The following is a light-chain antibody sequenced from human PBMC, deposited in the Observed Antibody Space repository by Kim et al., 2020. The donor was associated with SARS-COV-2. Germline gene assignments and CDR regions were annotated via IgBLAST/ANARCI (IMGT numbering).Light chain of an antibody. V-gene: IGLV2-11*01. J-gene: IGLJ2*01. CDR1: SSDVGGYNY. CDR2: EVI. Sequence: QSALTQPRSVSASPGQSVTISCTGTSSDVGGYNYVSWYQQHPGKAPKLMIYEVIKRPSGVPDRFSGSKSGNTASLTISGLQAEDEADYSCRSYAGGYTHVVFGGGTKVTVL. CDR3: RSYAGGYTHVV.